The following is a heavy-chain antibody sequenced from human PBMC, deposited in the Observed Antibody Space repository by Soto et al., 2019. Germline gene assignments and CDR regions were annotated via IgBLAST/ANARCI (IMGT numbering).Heavy chain of an antibody. J-gene: IGHJ4*02. CDR3: ARNPNDASGCYFDY. D-gene: IGHD1-1*01. V-gene: IGHV4-34*01. CDR2: INHSGST. Sequence: PSETLSLTCAVYGGSFSGYYWSWIRQPPGKGLEWIGEINHSGSTNYNPSLKSRVTISVDTSKNQFSLKLSSVTAADTAVYYCARNPNDASGCYFDYWGQGTLVTVSS. CDR1: GGSFSGYY.